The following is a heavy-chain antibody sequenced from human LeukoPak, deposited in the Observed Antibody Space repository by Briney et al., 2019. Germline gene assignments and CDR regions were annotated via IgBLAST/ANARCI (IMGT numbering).Heavy chain of an antibody. V-gene: IGHV4-59*08. CDR3: ARRGVSGYYLFDY. CDR1: GGSISTYY. D-gene: IGHD5-12*01. Sequence: SETLSLTCTVSGGSISTYYWSWIRQPPGKGLEWIGYINYSGNTNYNPSLKSRVAISVDTSKNQFSLKLSSVTAADTAVYYCARRGVSGYYLFDYWGQGTLVTVSS. J-gene: IGHJ4*02. CDR2: INYSGNT.